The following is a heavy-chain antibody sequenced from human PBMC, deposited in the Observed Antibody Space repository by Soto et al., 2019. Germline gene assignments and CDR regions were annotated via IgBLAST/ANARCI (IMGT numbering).Heavy chain of an antibody. Sequence: ESGPTLVNPTQTLTLTCTFSGFSLSTSGMCVSWIRQPPGKALEWLALIDWDDDKYYSTSLKTRLTISKDTSKNQVVLTMTNMDPVDTATYDCARIRSRWNYEGGRTLYYYGMDVWGQGTTVTVSS. CDR2: IDWDDDK. J-gene: IGHJ6*02. D-gene: IGHD1-7*01. V-gene: IGHV2-70*01. CDR1: GFSLSTSGMC. CDR3: ARIRSRWNYEGGRTLYYYGMDV.